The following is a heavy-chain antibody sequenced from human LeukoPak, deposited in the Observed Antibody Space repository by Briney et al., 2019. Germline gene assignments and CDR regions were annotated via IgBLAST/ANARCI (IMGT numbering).Heavy chain of an antibody. Sequence: GASVKVSCKASGFTFTSSAMQWVRQARGQRLEWIGWIVVGSGNTNYAQKFRERVTITRDMSTSTAYMELSSLRSEDTAVYYCAAGDYSRIYYFDYWGQGTLVTVSS. CDR1: GFTFTSSA. CDR3: AAGDYSRIYYFDY. D-gene: IGHD6-13*01. CDR2: IVVGSGNT. J-gene: IGHJ4*02. V-gene: IGHV1-58*02.